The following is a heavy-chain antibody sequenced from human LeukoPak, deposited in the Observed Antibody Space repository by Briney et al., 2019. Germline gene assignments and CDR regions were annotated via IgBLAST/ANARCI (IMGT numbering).Heavy chain of an antibody. CDR2: IYPGDSDT. D-gene: IGHD3-22*01. J-gene: IGHJ4*02. CDR3: ARRAYYYDSSGYIGYFDY. V-gene: IGHV5-51*01. CDR1: GYSFTSNW. Sequence: GESLKISCKGSGYSFTSNWIGWVRQMPGKGLEWMGIIYPGDSDTRYSPSFQGQVTISADKSISTAYLQWSSLKASDTAMYYCARRAYYYDSSGYIGYFDYWGQGTLVTVSS.